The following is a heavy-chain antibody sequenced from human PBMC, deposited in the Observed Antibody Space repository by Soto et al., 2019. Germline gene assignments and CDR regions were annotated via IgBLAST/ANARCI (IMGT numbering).Heavy chain of an antibody. CDR1: GGSISSGGYY. J-gene: IGHJ4*02. CDR3: ARAAVLLTHFDY. D-gene: IGHD3-10*01. V-gene: IGHV4-31*03. Sequence: QVQLQESGPGLVKPSQTLSLTCTVSGGSISSGGYYWRWIRQHPGKGLEWIGYIYYSGSTYYNPSPKSRVTISVDPSKNQFPLELSSVTAADTAVYYCARAAVLLTHFDYWGQGTLVTVSS. CDR2: IYYSGST.